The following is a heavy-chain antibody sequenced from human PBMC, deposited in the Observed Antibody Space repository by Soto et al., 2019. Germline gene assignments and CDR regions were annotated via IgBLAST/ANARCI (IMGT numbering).Heavy chain of an antibody. V-gene: IGHV3-23*01. CDR3: AKDRTTMIVVVHDS. CDR2: ISDSGERT. J-gene: IGHJ4*02. D-gene: IGHD3-22*01. Sequence: SLTLSFSASSFTLSSDSMTWVRQAPGKGPEWVAGISDSGERTYYADSVKGRFTISRDNSKNTVFLQMSSLRAEDTAVYYCAKDRTTMIVVVHDSWGQGTLVIVSS. CDR1: SFTLSSDS.